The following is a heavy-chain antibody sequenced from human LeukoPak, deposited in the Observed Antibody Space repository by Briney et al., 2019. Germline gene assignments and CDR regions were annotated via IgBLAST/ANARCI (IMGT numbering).Heavy chain of an antibody. CDR2: IRNAQ. D-gene: IGHD3-16*01. Sequence: GRSLSLSCALSRFTLRIYSTNWVRQPPERGLEWFSYIRNAQWYADSAKGRLTISRDNAKNALYLQMSSQRPEDTAVFYCVRDSDYAFDNCGEGDLVTVSS. V-gene: IGHV3-48*01. CDR1: RFTLRIYS. CDR3: VRDSDYAFDN. J-gene: IGHJ4*02.